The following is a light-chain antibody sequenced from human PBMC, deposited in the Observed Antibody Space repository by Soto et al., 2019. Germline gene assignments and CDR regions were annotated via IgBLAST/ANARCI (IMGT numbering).Light chain of an antibody. CDR3: KSYAGSNTYV. V-gene: IGLV2-8*01. CDR2: EVV. Sequence: QSALTQPPSASGSPGQSVTISCTGTNNDIGVYDFVSWYQHHPGKAPRLIIYEVVQRPSGVPDRFSGYKYGNTASLTVSGLQAADEADYFCKSYAGSNTYVFGSGTKVTVL. J-gene: IGLJ1*01. CDR1: NNDIGVYDF.